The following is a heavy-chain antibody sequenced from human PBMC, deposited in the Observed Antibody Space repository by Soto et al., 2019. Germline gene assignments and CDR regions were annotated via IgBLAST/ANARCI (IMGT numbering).Heavy chain of an antibody. CDR2: ISYDGSNK. J-gene: IGHJ4*02. D-gene: IGHD3-22*01. Sequence: GGSLRLSCAASGFTFSSYAMHWVRQAPGKGLEWVAVISYDGSNKYYADSVKGRFTISRDNSKNTLYLQMNSLRAEDTAVYYCARGWTDYYDSSGYSHTYDYWGQGTLVTAPQ. CDR3: ARGWTDYYDSSGYSHTYDY. CDR1: GFTFSSYA. V-gene: IGHV3-30-3*01.